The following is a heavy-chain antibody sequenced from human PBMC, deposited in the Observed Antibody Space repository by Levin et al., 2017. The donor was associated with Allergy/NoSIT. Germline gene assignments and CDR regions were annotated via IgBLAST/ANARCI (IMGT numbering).Heavy chain of an antibody. D-gene: IGHD4-11*01. Sequence: SGPTLVKPTQTLTLTCTFSGFSLKNTEVGVGWIRQPPGKALEWLALTYWSDGEQYSPSLKSRLTITQDTFKKQVVLTMTNMDPMDTGTYYCAHRRRGDTWSDYFDPWGQGILVTVSS. CDR1: GFSLKNTEVG. V-gene: IGHV2-5*01. CDR3: AHRRRGDTWSDYFDP. J-gene: IGHJ5*02. CDR2: TYWSDGE.